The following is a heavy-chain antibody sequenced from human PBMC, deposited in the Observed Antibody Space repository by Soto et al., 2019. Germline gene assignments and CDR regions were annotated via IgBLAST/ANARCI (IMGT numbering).Heavy chain of an antibody. D-gene: IGHD6-13*01. J-gene: IGHJ6*02. CDR2: IIPIFGTA. V-gene: IGHV1-69*06. CDR1: GGTFSSYA. CDR3: XXXGSPRDYYYGMDV. Sequence: QVQLVQSGAEVKKPGSSVKVSCKASGGTFSSYAISWVRQAPGQGLEWMGGIIPIFGTANYAQKFQGRVTITADKSTSTAYMELSSLRSEDTAVXXXXXXGSPRDYYYGMDVWGQGTTVTVSS.